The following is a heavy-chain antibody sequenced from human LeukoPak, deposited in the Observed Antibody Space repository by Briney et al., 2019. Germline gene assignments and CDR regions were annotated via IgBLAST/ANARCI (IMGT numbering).Heavy chain of an antibody. CDR3: AKSSYGSSWYGDY. D-gene: IGHD6-13*01. J-gene: IGHJ4*02. CDR1: GFPFSSYA. V-gene: IGHV3-64*04. Sequence: GGSLRLSCSASGFPFSSYAMHWVRQAPGKGLEYVSAISDSGGSTYYADSVKGRFTISRDNSKNTLYLEMNSLRAEDTAVYYCAKSSYGSSWYGDYWGQGALVTVSS. CDR2: ISDSGGST.